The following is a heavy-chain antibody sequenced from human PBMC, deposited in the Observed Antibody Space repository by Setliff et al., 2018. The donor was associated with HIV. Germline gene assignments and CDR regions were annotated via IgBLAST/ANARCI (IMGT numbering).Heavy chain of an antibody. CDR1: GGSISSGSYY. V-gene: IGHV4-31*03. CDR3: ARGVGPYRPEDY. CDR2: IFYSGST. D-gene: IGHD3-16*01. Sequence: SETLSLTCSVSGGSISSGSYYWSWIRQHQGKGLEWIGYIFYSGSTTYNPSLKSRLTISVDTSKNQFSLKLSSLTAADTAVYYCARGVGPYRPEDYWGQGTLVTVSS. J-gene: IGHJ4*02.